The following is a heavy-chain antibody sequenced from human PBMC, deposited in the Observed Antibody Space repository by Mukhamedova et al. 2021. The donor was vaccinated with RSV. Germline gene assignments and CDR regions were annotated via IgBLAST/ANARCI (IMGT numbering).Heavy chain of an antibody. CDR2: GGTT. J-gene: IGHJ5*02. CDR3: TTADVREDYDILTGYYLGVT. V-gene: IGHV3-15*01. D-gene: IGHD3-9*01. Sequence: GGTTDYAAPVKGRFTISRDDSKNTLYLQMNSLKTDDTAVYYCTTADVREDYDILTGYYLGVTWGQGTLVTVSS.